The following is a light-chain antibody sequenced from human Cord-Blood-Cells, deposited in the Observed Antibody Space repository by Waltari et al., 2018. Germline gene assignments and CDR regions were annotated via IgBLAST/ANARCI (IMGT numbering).Light chain of an antibody. CDR2: GAS. Sequence: EIVLTQSPGTLSLSPGESATLSCRASQSVSSSYLAWYQQKPGQAPRLLIYGASSRATGIPDRFSGSGSGTDFTLTISRLEPEDFAVYYCQQYGSSSIFTFGPGTKVDIK. CDR3: QQYGSSSIFT. V-gene: IGKV3-20*01. CDR1: QSVSSSY. J-gene: IGKJ3*01.